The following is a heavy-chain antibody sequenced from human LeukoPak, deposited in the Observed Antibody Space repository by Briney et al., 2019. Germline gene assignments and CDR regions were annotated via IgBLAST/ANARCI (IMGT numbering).Heavy chain of an antibody. V-gene: IGHV3-7*01. CDR2: INPDGSAQ. D-gene: IGHD2-15*01. J-gene: IGHJ4*02. CDR3: ARANNSSWHN. CDR1: GFTFSSNW. Sequence: GGSLRLSCATSGFTFSSNWMSWVRNAPGRGLDWVANINPDGSAQYYAASVKGRFTVSRDNAKNSLYLQMSSLRVEDTAIYYCARANNSSWHNWGQGALVTVSS.